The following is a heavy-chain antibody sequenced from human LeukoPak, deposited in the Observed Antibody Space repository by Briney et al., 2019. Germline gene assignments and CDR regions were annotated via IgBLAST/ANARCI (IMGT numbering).Heavy chain of an antibody. CDR3: TRQGQGNFDY. Sequence: GGSLRLSCTASGFTFINYSMNWVRQASGNGLEWVGRIRSKANSYATAYAASVKGRFTISRDDSKNTAYLQMNSLKTEDTAVYYCTRQGQGNFDYWGQGTLVTVSS. J-gene: IGHJ4*02. CDR2: IRSKANSYAT. CDR1: GFTFINYS. V-gene: IGHV3-73*01.